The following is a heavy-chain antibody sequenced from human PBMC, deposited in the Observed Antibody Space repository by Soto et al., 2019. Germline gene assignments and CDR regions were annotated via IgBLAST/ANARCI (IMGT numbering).Heavy chain of an antibody. CDR2: IYPGDSDT. D-gene: IGHD6-6*01. Sequence: PGESLKISCKGSACSFTSYWIGWVRQMPGKGLEWMGIIYPGDSDTRYSPSFQGQVTISADKSISTAYLQWSSLKASDTAMYYCARRMYSSSSSFDYWGQGTLVTVSS. V-gene: IGHV5-51*01. CDR3: ARRMYSSSSSFDY. J-gene: IGHJ4*02. CDR1: ACSFTSYW.